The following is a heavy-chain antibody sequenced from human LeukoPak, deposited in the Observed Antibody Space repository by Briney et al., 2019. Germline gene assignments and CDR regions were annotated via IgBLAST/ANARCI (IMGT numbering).Heavy chain of an antibody. CDR3: ARGRTTYDACDL. V-gene: IGHV1-69*13. Sequence: SVKLSCTAAGATFSSYAISWVREAPGQGLEWMGGIIPIFGTANYAQKVQGRVTITADESTSTAYMELSSLRAEDTAVYYCARGRTTYDACDLWRQETMLTVPS. D-gene: IGHD1-1*01. J-gene: IGHJ3*01. CDR2: IIPIFGTA. CDR1: GATFSSYA.